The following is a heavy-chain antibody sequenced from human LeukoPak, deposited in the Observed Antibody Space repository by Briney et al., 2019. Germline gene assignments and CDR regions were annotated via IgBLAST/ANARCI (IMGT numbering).Heavy chain of an antibody. CDR3: ARHTEWLPNWFDP. D-gene: IGHD3-3*01. Sequence: PSETLSLTCTVSGGSISSSSYYWGWIRQPPGKGLEWIGSIYYSGSTYYNPSLKSRVTISVDTSKNQFSLKLSSVTAADTAVHYCARHTEWLPNWFDPWGQGTLVTVSS. V-gene: IGHV4-39*01. CDR1: GGSISSSSYY. CDR2: IYYSGST. J-gene: IGHJ5*02.